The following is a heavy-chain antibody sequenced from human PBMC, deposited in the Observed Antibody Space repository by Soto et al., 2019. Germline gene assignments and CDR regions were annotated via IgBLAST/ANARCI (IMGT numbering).Heavy chain of an antibody. J-gene: IGHJ4*02. D-gene: IGHD3-22*01. CDR3: VRVYDSSGYYYSGDYFDY. Sequence: SETLSLTCTVSGGSVSSGSYYWSWIRQPPGKGLEWIGYIYYSGSTNYNPSLKSRVTISVDKSKNQFSLKLSSVTAADTAVFYCVRVYDSSGYYYSGDYFDYWGQGTLVTVSS. CDR1: GGSVSSGSYY. V-gene: IGHV4-61*01. CDR2: IYYSGST.